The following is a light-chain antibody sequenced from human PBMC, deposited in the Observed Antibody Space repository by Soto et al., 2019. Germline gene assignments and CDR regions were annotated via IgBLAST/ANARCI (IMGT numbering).Light chain of an antibody. CDR3: AVWDDSLVV. CDR1: SSNIGSAY. J-gene: IGLJ2*01. V-gene: IGLV1-47*01. CDR2: RNN. Sequence: QSVLTQPPSASGTPGQTVTISCSGSSSNIGSAYIYWYQHLPGTAPKLLIYRNNQRPSGVPDRFSAPKSGTSASLAISGLRSEDEADYYCAVWDDSLVVFGGGTKLTVL.